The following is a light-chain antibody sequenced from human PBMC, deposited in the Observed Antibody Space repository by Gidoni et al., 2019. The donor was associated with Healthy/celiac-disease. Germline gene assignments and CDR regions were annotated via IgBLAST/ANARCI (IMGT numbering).Light chain of an antibody. Sequence: ELVLTQSPGTLSLSPGERATLSCRASQRVSSSYLAWYQQKPGQAPRLLIYGASSRATGIPDRFSSSGSGTDFTLTISRLEPEDFAVYYCQQYGSSPWTFGQGTKVEIK. V-gene: IGKV3-20*01. CDR3: QQYGSSPWT. CDR1: QRVSSSY. J-gene: IGKJ1*01. CDR2: GAS.